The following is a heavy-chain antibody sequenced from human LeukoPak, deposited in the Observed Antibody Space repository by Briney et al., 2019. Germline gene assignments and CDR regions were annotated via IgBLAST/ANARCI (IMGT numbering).Heavy chain of an antibody. CDR2: IRYDGSNK. J-gene: IGHJ4*02. D-gene: IGHD3-16*01. V-gene: IGHV3-30*02. CDR1: GFTFSSYG. Sequence: PGGSLRLSCAASGFTFSSYGMHWVRQAPGKGLEWVAFIRYDGSNKYYADSVKGRFTISRDNSKNTLYLQMNSLRAEDTAVYYCAKPAIRLGELYLVYWSQGTLVTVSS. CDR3: AKPAIRLGELYLVY.